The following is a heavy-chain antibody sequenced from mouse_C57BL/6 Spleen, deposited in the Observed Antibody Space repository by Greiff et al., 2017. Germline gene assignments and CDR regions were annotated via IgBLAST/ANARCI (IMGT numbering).Heavy chain of an antibody. D-gene: IGHD1-1*01. CDR2: ISSGSSTI. CDR3: ARPAVVATDWYFDV. CDR1: GFTFSDYG. J-gene: IGHJ1*03. V-gene: IGHV5-17*01. Sequence: EVKLVESGGGLVKPGGSLKLSCAASGFTFSDYGMHWVRQAPEKGLEWVAYISSGSSTIYYADTVKGRFTISRDNAKNTLFLQRTSLRSEDTAMYYCARPAVVATDWYFDVWGTGTTVTVSS.